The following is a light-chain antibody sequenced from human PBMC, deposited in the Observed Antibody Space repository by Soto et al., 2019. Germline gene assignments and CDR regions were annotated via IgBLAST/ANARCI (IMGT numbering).Light chain of an antibody. J-gene: IGLJ1*01. CDR1: GSDVGTYNL. CDR2: EGS. Sequence: QSALTQPASVSGSPGQSITISCTGTGSDVGTYNLVSWYQQHPDKAPKLIIYEGSKRPSGVSNRFSGSKSGNTASLTISGLQAEDEADYYCCSYAGSSTSGYVFGTGTKLTVL. V-gene: IGLV2-23*01. CDR3: CSYAGSSTSGYV.